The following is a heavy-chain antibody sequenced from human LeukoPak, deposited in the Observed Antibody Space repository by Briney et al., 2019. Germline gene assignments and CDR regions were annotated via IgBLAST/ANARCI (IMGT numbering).Heavy chain of an antibody. Sequence: GESLKISCKGSGYSFTSYWIGWVRQMPGKGLEWMGIIYPGDSDTRYSPSFQGQVTISADKSISTAYLQWSSLKASDTAMYYCARRSPYCSSTSCYHDWFDPWGQGTLVTVSS. CDR1: GYSFTSYW. D-gene: IGHD2-2*01. J-gene: IGHJ5*02. CDR3: ARRSPYCSSTSCYHDWFDP. V-gene: IGHV5-51*01. CDR2: IYPGDSDT.